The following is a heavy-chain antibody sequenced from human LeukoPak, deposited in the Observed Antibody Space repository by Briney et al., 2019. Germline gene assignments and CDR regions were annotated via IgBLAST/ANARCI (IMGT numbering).Heavy chain of an antibody. V-gene: IGHV4-61*01. CDR3: ARTAVTTIVYFDY. CDR2: IYYSGST. CDR1: GGSVSSGSYH. D-gene: IGHD4-17*01. Sequence: SETLSLTCTVSGGSVSSGSYHWSWIRQPPGKGLEWIGYIYYSGSTNYSPSLKSRVTISVDTSKNEFSLKLSSVTAADTAVYYCARTAVTTIVYFDYWGQGTLVTVSS. J-gene: IGHJ4*02.